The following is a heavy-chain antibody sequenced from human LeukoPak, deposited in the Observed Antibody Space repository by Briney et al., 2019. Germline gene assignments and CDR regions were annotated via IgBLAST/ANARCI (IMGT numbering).Heavy chain of an antibody. Sequence: ASVKVSCKASGGTFSSYAISWVRQAPGQGLEWMGGIIPIFGTANYAQKFQGRVTITADESTSTAYMELSSLRSEDTAVYYCASVVVVPDSYYYYYMDVWGKGTTVTVSS. CDR1: GGTFSSYA. J-gene: IGHJ6*03. V-gene: IGHV1-69*13. D-gene: IGHD2-2*01. CDR3: ASVVVVPDSYYYYYMDV. CDR2: IIPIFGTA.